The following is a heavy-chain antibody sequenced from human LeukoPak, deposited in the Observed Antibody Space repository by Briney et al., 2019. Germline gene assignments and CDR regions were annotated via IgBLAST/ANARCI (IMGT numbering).Heavy chain of an antibody. D-gene: IGHD1/OR15-1a*01. CDR2: VYDTGAT. CDR1: GGSISGYY. Sequence: KSSEALSLTCTVSGGSISGYYWSWIRQPPGKRLEWIGYVYDTGATNYNPSLKSRFTISIDTSKNQFSLYLSSVTAADTAVYYCARLPIIATTRGGFDPWGQGTMVTVSS. CDR3: ARLPIIATTRGGFDP. J-gene: IGHJ5*02. V-gene: IGHV4-59*08.